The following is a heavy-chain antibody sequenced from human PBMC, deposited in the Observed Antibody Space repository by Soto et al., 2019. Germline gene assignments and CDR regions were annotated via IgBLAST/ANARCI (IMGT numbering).Heavy chain of an antibody. CDR2: IIPIFGTA. Sequence: GASVKVSCKASGGTFSSYAISWVRQAPGQGLEWMGGIIPIFGTANYAQKFQGRVTITADESTSTAYMELSSLRSEDTAVYYCASGGSGRGFDYWGQGTLVTVSS. D-gene: IGHD3-10*01. CDR1: GGTFSSYA. V-gene: IGHV1-69*13. J-gene: IGHJ4*02. CDR3: ASGGSGRGFDY.